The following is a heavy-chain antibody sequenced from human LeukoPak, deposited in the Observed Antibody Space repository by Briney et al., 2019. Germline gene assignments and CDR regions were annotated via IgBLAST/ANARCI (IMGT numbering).Heavy chain of an antibody. CDR2: IYYSGST. CDR1: GGSISSGGYY. J-gene: IGHJ1*01. D-gene: IGHD6-19*01. V-gene: IGHV4-31*03. CDR3: AREGPYDSGWYLQYFQY. Sequence: PSQTLSLTCTVSGGSISSGGYYWSWIRQHPGKGLEWIGYIYYSGSTYYNPSLKSRVTISVDTSKNQFSLKLGSVTAADTAIYYCAREGPYDSGWYLQYFQYWGHGALVIVSS.